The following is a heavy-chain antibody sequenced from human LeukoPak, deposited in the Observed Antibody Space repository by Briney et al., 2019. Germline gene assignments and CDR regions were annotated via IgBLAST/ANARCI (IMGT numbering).Heavy chain of an antibody. V-gene: IGHV4-39*01. Sequence: PTETLSLTCTVSGGSISRRSYYWGWIRQPPGKGLVWIENIYYSGSTNYNPSLKSRVTISVDTSKNQFSLKLSSVTAADTAVYYCARPWGCSGCRWFDSWGQGTLVTVSS. J-gene: IGHJ5*01. D-gene: IGHD6-25*01. CDR1: GGSISRRSYY. CDR3: ARPWGCSGCRWFDS. CDR2: IYYSGST.